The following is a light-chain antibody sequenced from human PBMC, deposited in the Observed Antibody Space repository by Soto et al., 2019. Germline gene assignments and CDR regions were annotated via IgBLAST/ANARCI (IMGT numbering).Light chain of an antibody. V-gene: IGKV4-1*01. CDR2: WAS. J-gene: IGKJ4*01. Sequence: DIVMTQSPDSLAVSLGERATINCKSSQSVLYSSNNKNYLAWYQQKPGQPPKLLIYWASTRESGVPDRFSGSGSWTDFTLTISSLQAEDGAVYFCKQYYSTPLTFGGGTNVEIK. CDR1: QSVLYSSNNKNY. CDR3: KQYYSTPLT.